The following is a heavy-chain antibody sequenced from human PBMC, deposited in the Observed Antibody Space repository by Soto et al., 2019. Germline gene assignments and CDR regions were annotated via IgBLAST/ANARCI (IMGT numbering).Heavy chain of an antibody. V-gene: IGHV3-15*07. D-gene: IGHD2-15*01. Sequence: GGSLRLSCAASGFIFSNAWMNWVRQAPGKGLEWVGRVKSKTDGGTTDYAAPVKGRFTISRDDSKNTLYLQMNSLRAEDTAVYYCARDHTEYCSGGSCYWFDPWGQGTLVTVSS. CDR3: ARDHTEYCSGGSCYWFDP. CDR1: GFIFSNAW. CDR2: VKSKTDGGTT. J-gene: IGHJ5*02.